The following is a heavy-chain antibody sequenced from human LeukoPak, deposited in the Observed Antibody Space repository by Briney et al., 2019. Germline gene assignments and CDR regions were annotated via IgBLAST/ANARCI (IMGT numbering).Heavy chain of an antibody. V-gene: IGHV3-7*03. CDR3: ARESAVGYGSFDY. D-gene: IGHD6-19*01. CDR1: GFTFGAYY. J-gene: IGHJ4*02. CDR2: IRGDGRGT. Sequence: GGSLRLSCAASGFTFGAYYMSWVRQAPGKGLEWVANIRGDGRGTFYADSLRGRFSIFRDNARNSVSLQMNSLSAEDTGVYYCARESAVGYGSFDYWGQGTLVTVSS.